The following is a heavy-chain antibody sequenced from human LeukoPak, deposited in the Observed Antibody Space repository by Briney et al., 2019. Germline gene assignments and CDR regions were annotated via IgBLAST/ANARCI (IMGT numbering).Heavy chain of an antibody. Sequence: ASVKASCKASGYTFTSYGISWVRQAPGQGLEWMGWISAYNGNTNYAQKLQGRVTMTTDTSTSTAYMELRSLRSDDTAVYYCAREEFGYCSSTSCSPWGQGTLVTVSS. J-gene: IGHJ5*02. D-gene: IGHD2-2*03. V-gene: IGHV1-18*01. CDR2: ISAYNGNT. CDR3: AREEFGYCSSTSCSP. CDR1: GYTFTSYG.